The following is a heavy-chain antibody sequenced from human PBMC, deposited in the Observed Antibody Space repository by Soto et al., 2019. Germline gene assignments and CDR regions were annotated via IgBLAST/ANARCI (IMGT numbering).Heavy chain of an antibody. CDR2: VSIGGST. J-gene: IGHJ4*02. V-gene: IGHV3-23*01. CDR1: GFTFSSYA. Sequence: GGSLRLSCAASGFTFSSYAMGWDRQGQGKGLEWVAVVSIGGSTHYADSVRGRFTISRDNSKNTLSLQMNSLTAEDTAVYFCSKRRGAGGHFDYWGQGALVTVSS. CDR3: SKRRGAGGHFDY. D-gene: IGHD2-15*01.